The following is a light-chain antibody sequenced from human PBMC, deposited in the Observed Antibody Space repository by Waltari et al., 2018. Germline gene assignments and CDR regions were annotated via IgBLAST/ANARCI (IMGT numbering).Light chain of an antibody. Sequence: QTVVTQEPSLSVSPGGTVTLTCALSSGSISSTSYATWYQQTPGQAPRTLWYKATSRSSGVPHRFSGSSLGNKAALTITGARADDESDYYCSLYMGSGIWVFGGGTKLTVL. CDR2: KAT. CDR3: SLYMGSGIWV. V-gene: IGLV8-61*01. CDR1: SGSISSTSY. J-gene: IGLJ3*02.